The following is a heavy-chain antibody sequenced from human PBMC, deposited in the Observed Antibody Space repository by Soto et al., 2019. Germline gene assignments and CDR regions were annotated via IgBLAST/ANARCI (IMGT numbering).Heavy chain of an antibody. D-gene: IGHD4-17*01. Sequence: PSETLSLTCAVSGASISSSYWWSWVRQPPGKGLEWIGDIYQSGSTHYNPSLKSRVTISIDKSKNQFSLKLSFVTAADTAVYYCARAYYGDFHYSDYWGQGTLVTVSS. CDR2: IYQSGST. CDR3: ARAYYGDFHYSDY. CDR1: GASISSSYW. V-gene: IGHV4-4*02. J-gene: IGHJ4*02.